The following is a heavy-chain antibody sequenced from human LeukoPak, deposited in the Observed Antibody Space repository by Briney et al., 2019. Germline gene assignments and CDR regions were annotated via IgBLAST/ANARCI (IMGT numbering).Heavy chain of an antibody. Sequence: PGGSLRLSCAASGFTFSSYSMNWVRQAPGKGLEWVSSISSSSYIYYADSVKGRFTISRDNAKNSLYLQMNSLRAEDTAVYYCARDPAPFFGVVDLYYYYYMDVWAKGPRSPSP. CDR3: ARDPAPFFGVVDLYYYYYMDV. J-gene: IGHJ6*03. CDR1: GFTFSSYS. D-gene: IGHD3-3*01. CDR2: ISSSSYI. V-gene: IGHV3-21*01.